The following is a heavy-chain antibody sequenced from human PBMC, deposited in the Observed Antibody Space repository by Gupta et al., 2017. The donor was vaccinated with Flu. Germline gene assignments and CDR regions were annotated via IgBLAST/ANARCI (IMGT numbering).Heavy chain of an antibody. Sequence: QERVVESGGGVVQRGRSLRLACAAAGFSFRNYGMQWVPQAPGKGLEWVAVISHDGSNYYHTDSVKGRFTISRDNSKNTLYLQMSSLRTEDTAVYYCAKDWRWDNNNYGMNVWGQGTTVTVSS. V-gene: IGHV3-30*18. J-gene: IGHJ6*02. CDR3: AKDWRWDNNNYGMNV. CDR1: GFSFRNYG. CDR2: ISHDGSNY. D-gene: IGHD1-26*01.